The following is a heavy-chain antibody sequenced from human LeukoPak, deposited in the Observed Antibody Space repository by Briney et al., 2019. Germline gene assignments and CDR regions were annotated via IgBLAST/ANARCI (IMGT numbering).Heavy chain of an antibody. CDR1: GFTFDEYA. D-gene: IGHD6-19*01. CDR3: AKDNIRIVVAGTIDY. Sequence: GGSLRLSCAASGFTFDEYAMHWVRQAPGKGLEWVSGISWNSGSKGYAGSVKGRFTISRDNAKNSLYLQMNSLRSEDTALYYCAKDNIRIVVAGTIDYWGQGTLVTVSS. CDR2: ISWNSGSK. V-gene: IGHV3-9*01. J-gene: IGHJ4*02.